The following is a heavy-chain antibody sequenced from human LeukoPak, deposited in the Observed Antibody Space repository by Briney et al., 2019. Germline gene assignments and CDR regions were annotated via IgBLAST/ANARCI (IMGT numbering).Heavy chain of an antibody. CDR3: ARARVRRGTDY. J-gene: IGHJ4*02. Sequence: GGSLRLSCAASGFTFSSYSMNWVRQAPGKGLEWVSSISSSSSYIYYAGSVKGRFTISRDNAKNSLYLQMNSLRAEDTAVYYCARARVRRGTDYWGQGTLVTVSS. CDR2: ISSSSSYI. CDR1: GFTFSSYS. D-gene: IGHD3-16*01. V-gene: IGHV3-21*01.